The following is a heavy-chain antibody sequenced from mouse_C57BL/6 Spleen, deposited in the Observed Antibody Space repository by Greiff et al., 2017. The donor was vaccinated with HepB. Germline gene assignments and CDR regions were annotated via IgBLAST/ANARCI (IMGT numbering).Heavy chain of an antibody. CDR1: GFSLTSYG. CDR3: ARKIFYGSSHYYAMDY. Sequence: VKLVESGPGLVQPSQSLSITCTVSGFSLTSYGVHWVRQSPGKGLEWLGVIWSGGSTDYNAAFISRLSISKDNSKSHVFFKMNSLQADDTAIYYCARKIFYGSSHYYAMDYWGQGTSVTVSS. V-gene: IGHV2-2*01. D-gene: IGHD1-1*01. CDR2: IWSGGST. J-gene: IGHJ4*01.